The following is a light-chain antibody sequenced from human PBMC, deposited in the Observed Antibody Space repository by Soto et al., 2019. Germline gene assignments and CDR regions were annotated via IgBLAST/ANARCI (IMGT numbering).Light chain of an antibody. CDR3: CSYAGSYTYV. CDR1: SSDVGGYNY. J-gene: IGLJ1*01. V-gene: IGLV2-11*01. CDR2: DVS. Sequence: QSVLTQPRSVSGSPGQSVTISCTGTSSDVGGYNYVSWYQQHPGKAPKLMIYDVSKRPSGVPDRFSGSESGNTASLTISGLQAEDEADYYCCSYAGSYTYVFGTGTKVTV.